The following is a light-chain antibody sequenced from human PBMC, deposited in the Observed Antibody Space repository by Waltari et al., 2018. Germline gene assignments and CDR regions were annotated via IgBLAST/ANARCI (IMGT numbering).Light chain of an antibody. V-gene: IGKV3-15*01. Sequence: EIVLTQSPATLTVSPGERATLPCRASQSISTNLAWYQQRPGQAPGLLVYGASTRAPGIPARFSGSGSGTEFTLTISSLQSEDFAVYYCQQYSNWPPLTFGGGTKVEIK. J-gene: IGKJ4*01. CDR2: GAS. CDR1: QSISTN. CDR3: QQYSNWPPLT.